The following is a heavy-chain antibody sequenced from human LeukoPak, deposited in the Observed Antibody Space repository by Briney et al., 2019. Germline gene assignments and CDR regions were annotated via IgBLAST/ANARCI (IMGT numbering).Heavy chain of an antibody. CDR2: TSNSGYP. CDR3: ARGLYPTMVLAD. V-gene: IGHV4-31*03. J-gene: IGHJ4*02. Sequence: PSETLSLTCTVSGGSIRTSEDHWTWIRQHPGKGLEWIGYTSNSGYPDSNPSLKSRVTISLDTSKNQFSLKLSSVTAADTAVYYCARGLYPTMVLADWGPGTLVTVSS. D-gene: IGHD4/OR15-4a*01. CDR1: GGSIRTSEDH.